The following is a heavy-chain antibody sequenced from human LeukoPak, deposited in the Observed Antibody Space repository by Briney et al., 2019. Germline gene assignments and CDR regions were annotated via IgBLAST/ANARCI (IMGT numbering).Heavy chain of an antibody. V-gene: IGHV1-69*05. CDR3: AREGTTVTINNYYYYMDV. Sequence: ASVKVSCKASGGTFSSYAISWVRQAPGQGLEWMGGIIPIFGTANYAQKFQGRVTITTDESTSTAYMELSSLRSEDTAVYYCAREGTTVTINNYYYYMDVWGKGTTVTVSS. J-gene: IGHJ6*03. CDR1: GGTFSSYA. CDR2: IIPIFGTA. D-gene: IGHD4-17*01.